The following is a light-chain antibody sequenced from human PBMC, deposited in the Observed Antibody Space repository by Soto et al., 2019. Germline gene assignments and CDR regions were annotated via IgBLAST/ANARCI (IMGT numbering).Light chain of an antibody. CDR2: AAS. J-gene: IGKJ3*01. Sequence: DIQMTQSPSSLSVGDRVTITCRASQDITHYLAWHQQKPGKAPQLLIYAASALQSGVPSRFSGSRSGTDFTLTISSLQPEDVATYYCQQYYSAPKTFGPGTKVDLK. V-gene: IGKV1-27*01. CDR3: QQYYSAPKT. CDR1: QDITHY.